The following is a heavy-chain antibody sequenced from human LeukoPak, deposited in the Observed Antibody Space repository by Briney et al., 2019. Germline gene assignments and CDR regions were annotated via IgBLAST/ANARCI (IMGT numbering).Heavy chain of an antibody. CDR3: ARHITRGYCSRTSCGYAFDT. J-gene: IGHJ3*02. CDR1: GYSFTSYW. Sequence: GESLKISCKGSGYSFTSYWIGWGRQMPGKGLEWMVIIYPGDSDTRSSPSVQGQVAISPDKSISPPYLQWRSLKASDTEMYYCARHITRGYCSRTSCGYAFDTWGQGTMVTVSS. CDR2: IYPGDSDT. D-gene: IGHD2-2*01. V-gene: IGHV5-51*01.